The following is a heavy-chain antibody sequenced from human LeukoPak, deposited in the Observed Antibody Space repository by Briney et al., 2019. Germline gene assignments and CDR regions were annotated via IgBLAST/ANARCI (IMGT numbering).Heavy chain of an antibody. CDR1: GASVNSSDHY. CDR2: ISHSGTT. D-gene: IGHD1-14*01. CDR3: ARGKAPEP. J-gene: IGHJ5*02. Sequence: SETLSLTCTVSGASVNSSDHYWSWIRQTPGKGLEWIGYISHSGTTYYNPSLKSRVTIALDTSKNHFFLILNSMTVADTAIYYCARGKAPEPWGQGSLVTVSS. V-gene: IGHV4-30-4*01.